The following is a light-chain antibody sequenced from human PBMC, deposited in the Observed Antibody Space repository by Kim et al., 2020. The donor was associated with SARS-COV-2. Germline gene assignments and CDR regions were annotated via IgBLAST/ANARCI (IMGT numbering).Light chain of an antibody. CDR1: SSDVGSYSL. CDR2: EVS. CDR3: CSCAGSSTYV. J-gene: IGLJ1*01. V-gene: IGLV2-23*02. Sequence: GQALTISCTGTSSDVGSYSLVSWYQQHPGKAPKLMIYEVSKRPSGVSNRFSGSKSGNTASLTISGLQAEDEADYYCCSCAGSSTYVFGTGTKVTVL.